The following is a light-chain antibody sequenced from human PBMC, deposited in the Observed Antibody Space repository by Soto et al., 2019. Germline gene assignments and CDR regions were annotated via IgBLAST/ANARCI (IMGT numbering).Light chain of an antibody. Sequence: QSALTQPTSASGSPGQSVTISCTGTISDVGGYNYVSWYQQHPGKAPKLIIYEVSNRPSGVSNRFSGSKSGNTASLTVSGLQAEDEADYYCSSYSSVTTLWVFGGGTKLTVL. CDR3: SSYSSVTTLWV. CDR1: ISDVGGYNY. J-gene: IGLJ3*02. CDR2: EVS. V-gene: IGLV2-14*01.